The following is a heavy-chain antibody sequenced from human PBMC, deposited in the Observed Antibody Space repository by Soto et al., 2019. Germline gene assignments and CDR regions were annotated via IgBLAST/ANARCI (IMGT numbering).Heavy chain of an antibody. CDR2: ISYDGSNK. J-gene: IGHJ4*02. V-gene: IGHV3-30*18. CDR3: AKASGGGSCCSCYFDY. CDR1: GFTFSTYG. D-gene: IGHD2-15*01. Sequence: QVQLVESGGGVVQPGRSLRLSCAGSGFTFSTYGMHWVRQAPGKGLEWVAVISYDGSNKYYADSVKGRFTSSRDNSKNTLSLQMNSLRAEDTAVYYCAKASGGGSCCSCYFDYWGQGTLVTVSS.